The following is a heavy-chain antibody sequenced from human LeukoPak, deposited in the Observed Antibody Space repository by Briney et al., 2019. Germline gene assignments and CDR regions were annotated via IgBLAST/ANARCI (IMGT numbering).Heavy chain of an antibody. D-gene: IGHD3-3*01. CDR3: ARAYDFPDY. CDR1: GGTFISYA. CDR2: INPSGGST. V-gene: IGHV1-46*01. Sequence: GASVKVSCKASGGTFISYAISWVRQAPGQGLEWMGIINPSGGSTSYAQKFQGRVTMTRDTSTSTVYMELSSLRSEDTAVYYCARAYDFPDYWGQGTLVTVSS. J-gene: IGHJ4*02.